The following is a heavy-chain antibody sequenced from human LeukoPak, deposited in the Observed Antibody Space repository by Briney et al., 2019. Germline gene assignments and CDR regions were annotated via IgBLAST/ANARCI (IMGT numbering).Heavy chain of an antibody. J-gene: IGHJ4*02. CDR2: IYTSGST. CDR1: GCTISSYY. CDR3: ARARLHHTYGSGTNFDY. D-gene: IGHD3-10*01. Sequence: SETLSLTCNVSGCTISSYYWSWIRQPAGKGLEWIGRIYTSGSTNYNPSLKSRVTISVDTSKNHFSLQLNSVTPEDTAVYYCARARLHHTYGSGTNFDYWGQGTLVTVSS. V-gene: IGHV4-4*07.